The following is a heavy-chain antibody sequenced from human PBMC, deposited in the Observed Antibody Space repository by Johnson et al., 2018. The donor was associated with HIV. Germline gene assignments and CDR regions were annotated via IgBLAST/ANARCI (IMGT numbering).Heavy chain of an antibody. V-gene: IGHV3-48*04. CDR3: ARGDGATGYHDAFDI. Sequence: VQLVESGGGLVQPGGSLQLSCAASGFTFSNYGMHWIRQAPGKGLEWVLYISSSGSTIYYADSVKGRFTISRDNAKNSLYLQMNSLRAEDTAVYYCARGDGATGYHDAFDIWGQGTMVTVSS. CDR1: GFTFSNYG. J-gene: IGHJ3*02. CDR2: ISSSGSTI. D-gene: IGHD1-26*01.